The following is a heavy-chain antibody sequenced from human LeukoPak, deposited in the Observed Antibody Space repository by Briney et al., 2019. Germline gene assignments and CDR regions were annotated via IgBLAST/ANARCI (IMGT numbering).Heavy chain of an antibody. Sequence: GGSLRLSCAASGFTFSSYSMNWVRQAPGKGLEWVSSISSSSSYIYYADSVKGRFTISRDNAKNSLYLQMNSLRAEDTAVYYCARGSGYYDSSGYIVDAFDIWGQGTMVTVSS. CDR1: GFTFSSYS. V-gene: IGHV3-21*01. D-gene: IGHD3-22*01. CDR3: ARGSGYYDSSGYIVDAFDI. J-gene: IGHJ3*02. CDR2: ISSSSSYI.